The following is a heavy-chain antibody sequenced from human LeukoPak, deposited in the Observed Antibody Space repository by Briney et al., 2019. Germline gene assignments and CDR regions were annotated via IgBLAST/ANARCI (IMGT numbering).Heavy chain of an antibody. J-gene: IGHJ4*02. CDR1: GGSISSSSYY. Sequence: PSETLSLTCTVSGGSISSSSYYWGWIRQAPGKGLEWIGSFEYGGSTYYNPSLKSRVTISVDTSKNQFSLKLSSVTAADTAVYYCARQGVIGYYDSSGYYIDYWGQGTLVTVSS. D-gene: IGHD3-22*01. CDR3: ARQGVIGYYDSSGYYIDY. CDR2: FEYGGST. V-gene: IGHV4-39*01.